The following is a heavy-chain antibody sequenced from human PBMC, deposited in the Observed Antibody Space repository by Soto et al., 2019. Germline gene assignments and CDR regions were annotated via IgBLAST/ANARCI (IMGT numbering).Heavy chain of an antibody. CDR1: GYTFTSYF. D-gene: IGHD2-15*01. J-gene: IGHJ4*02. CDR2: INPGGGST. Sequence: ASVKVSWKASGYTFTSYFMHWVRQAPGQGLEWMGIINPGGGSTDYAQKFQGRVTMTRDTSTSTVYMDLSSLRSEDTAVYYCARVYCSGGGCYGIDYWGQGTQVTVSS. CDR3: ARVYCSGGGCYGIDY. V-gene: IGHV1-46*01.